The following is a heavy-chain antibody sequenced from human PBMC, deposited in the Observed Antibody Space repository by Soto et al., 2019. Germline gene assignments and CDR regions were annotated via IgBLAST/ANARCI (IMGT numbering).Heavy chain of an antibody. J-gene: IGHJ6*02. CDR1: GYSFTVYH. Sequence: GASVKVSCKASGYSFTVYHIRWVRQAPGQGLEWLGRINPKSGGTSTAQKFQGWVTMTTDTSISTASMELTRLTSDDTAIYYCARGDSTDCSNGVCSFFYNHDMDVWGQGTTVTVSS. V-gene: IGHV1-2*04. D-gene: IGHD2-8*01. CDR3: ARGDSTDCSNGVCSFFYNHDMDV. CDR2: INPKSGGT.